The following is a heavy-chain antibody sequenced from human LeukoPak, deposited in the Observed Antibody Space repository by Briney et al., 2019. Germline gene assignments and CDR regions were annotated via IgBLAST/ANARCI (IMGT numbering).Heavy chain of an antibody. D-gene: IGHD2-15*01. V-gene: IGHV1-69*06. J-gene: IGHJ5*02. Sequence: GSSVRVSCKASGGTFSSYAISWVRQAPGQGLEWRGGIIPIFGTANYAQKFQGRVTITADKSTSTAYMELSSLRSEDTAVYYCARVARGYCSGGSCYSGWFDPWGQGTLVTVSS. CDR2: IIPIFGTA. CDR3: ARVARGYCSGGSCYSGWFDP. CDR1: GGTFSSYA.